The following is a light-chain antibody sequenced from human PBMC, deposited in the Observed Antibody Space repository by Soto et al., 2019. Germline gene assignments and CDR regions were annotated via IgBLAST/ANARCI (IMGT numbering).Light chain of an antibody. CDR3: QQRYSWPPIT. J-gene: IGKJ5*01. V-gene: IGKV3-15*01. CDR2: GAS. CDR1: QSVSSD. Sequence: EIVMTHSPATLSVSPGERATLSCRASQSVSSDLAWYHQKPGQAPRLLIYGASTRATGIPARFSGSGSGTEFTLTINSLQSEDFAVYYCQQRYSWPPITFGQGTRLEIK.